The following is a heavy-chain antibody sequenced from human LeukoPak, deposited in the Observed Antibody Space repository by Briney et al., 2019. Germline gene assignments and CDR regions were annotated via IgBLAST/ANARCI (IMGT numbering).Heavy chain of an antibody. V-gene: IGHV3-7*04. CDR1: GFTFSTYW. Sequence: TGGSLRLSCAASGFTFSTYWMSWVRQAPGKGLEWVANIKEDGSEKYYVDSVKGRFTISRDNAKNSLYLQMNSLRAEDTAVYYCTREGYTSTWYGAFDYWGQGTLVTVSS. CDR3: TREGYTSTWYGAFDY. J-gene: IGHJ4*02. D-gene: IGHD6-13*01. CDR2: IKEDGSEK.